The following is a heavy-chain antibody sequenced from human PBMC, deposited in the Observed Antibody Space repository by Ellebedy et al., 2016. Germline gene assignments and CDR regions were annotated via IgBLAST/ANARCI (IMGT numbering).Heavy chain of an antibody. CDR3: ARDLVRGVSPLFDY. Sequence: ASVKVSCKASGGTFSSYVISWVRQAPGQGLEWMGGIIPIFGTANYAQKFQGRVTITADKSTSTAYMELSSLRSEDTAVYYCARDLVRGVSPLFDYWGQGTLVTVSS. V-gene: IGHV1-69*06. CDR1: GGTFSSYV. D-gene: IGHD3-10*01. J-gene: IGHJ4*02. CDR2: IIPIFGTA.